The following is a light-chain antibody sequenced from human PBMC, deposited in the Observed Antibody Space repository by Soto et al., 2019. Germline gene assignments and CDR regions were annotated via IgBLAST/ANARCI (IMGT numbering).Light chain of an antibody. CDR2: EAS. J-gene: IGKJ1*01. Sequence: IQMTQSPSSLSASVGDRVTITCRASQGIRSWLAWYQQRPGKAPILLIYEASILQSGVPSRFSGSGSGTEFTLTIRSLQPDDSATYYCQQYDRFSWTFGQGTKVDIK. CDR3: QQYDRFSWT. CDR1: QGIRSW. V-gene: IGKV1-5*01.